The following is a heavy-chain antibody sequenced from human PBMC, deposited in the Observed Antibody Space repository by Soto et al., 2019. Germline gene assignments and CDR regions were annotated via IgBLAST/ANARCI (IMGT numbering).Heavy chain of an antibody. D-gene: IGHD3-10*01. CDR1: GFTFSSYA. J-gene: IGHJ6*02. Sequence: QVQLVESGGGVVQPGRSLRLSCAASGFTFSSYAMHWVRQAPGKGLEWVAVISYDGSNKYYAASVKGRFTISRDNSKNTLYRQMNSLRDEDTAVYYCARGVRYYSYCMDVWGQGTTVTVSS. CDR3: ARGVRYYSYCMDV. CDR2: ISYDGSNK. V-gene: IGHV3-30-3*01.